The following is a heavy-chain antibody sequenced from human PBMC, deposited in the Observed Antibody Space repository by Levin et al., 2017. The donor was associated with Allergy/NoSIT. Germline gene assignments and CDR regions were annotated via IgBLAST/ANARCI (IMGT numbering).Heavy chain of an antibody. J-gene: IGHJ3*02. CDR1: GFTFSNYA. CDR3: AKTRAVGYTYGKGAFDS. V-gene: IGHV3-23*01. CDR2: ISASGGST. D-gene: IGHD5-18*01. Sequence: GGSLRLSCAASGFTFSNYAMSWVRQAPGKGLEWVSAISASGGSTFYADSVKGRFTISRDNSKNTLYLQMNSLRAEDTAVYFCAKTRAVGYTYGKGAFDSWGQGTMVTVSS.